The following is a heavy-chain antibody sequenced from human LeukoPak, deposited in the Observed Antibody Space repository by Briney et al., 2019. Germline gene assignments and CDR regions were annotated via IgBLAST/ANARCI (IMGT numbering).Heavy chain of an antibody. CDR1: GFIFSSYG. CDR3: ARETRMSGYPFNFGH. V-gene: IGHV3-33*01. CDR2: IWYDGSNK. Sequence: PGGSLRLSCAASGFIFSSYGMHWVRQAPGKGLEWVAVIWYDGSNKYYADSVKGRFTISRDNSKNTLYLQMNTVRAEDTAVYYCARETRMSGYPFNFGHWGQGTLVTVSS. D-gene: IGHD3-3*01. J-gene: IGHJ4*02.